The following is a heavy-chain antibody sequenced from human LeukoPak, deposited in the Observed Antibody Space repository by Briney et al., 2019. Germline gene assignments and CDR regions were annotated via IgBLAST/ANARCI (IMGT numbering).Heavy chain of an antibody. CDR2: ITSSSSYI. CDR3: ARSYSSSRGTFDY. Sequence: GGSLRLSCTASGFTFSSYGMNWVRQAPGKGLEWVSSITSSSSYIYYADSVKGRFTISRDNAKNSLYLQMNSLRAEDTAVYYCARSYSSSRGTFDYWGQGTLVTVSS. V-gene: IGHV3-21*01. D-gene: IGHD6-6*01. CDR1: GFTFSSYG. J-gene: IGHJ4*02.